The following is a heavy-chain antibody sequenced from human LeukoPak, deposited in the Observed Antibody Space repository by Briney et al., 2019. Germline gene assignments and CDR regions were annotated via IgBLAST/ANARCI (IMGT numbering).Heavy chain of an antibody. D-gene: IGHD3-10*01. CDR2: ISAYNGNT. Sequence: GASVKVSCKASGYTFTSYGISWVRQAPGQGLEWMGWISAYNGNTNYAQKLQGRVTMTTDTSTSTAYMELRSLRSDDAAVYYCARAGSVTMVRGVIIPFDYWGQGTLVTVSS. CDR3: ARAGSVTMVRGVIIPFDY. J-gene: IGHJ4*02. CDR1: GYTFTSYG. V-gene: IGHV1-18*01.